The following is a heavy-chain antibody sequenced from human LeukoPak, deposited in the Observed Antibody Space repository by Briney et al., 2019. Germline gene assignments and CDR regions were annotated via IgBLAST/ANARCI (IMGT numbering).Heavy chain of an antibody. V-gene: IGHV3-23*01. Sequence: GGSLRLSCATSGFTFSSYSMNWVRQAPGKGLEWVSAISGSGGSTYYADSVKGRFTISRDNSKNTLYLQMNSLRAEDTAVYYCATHSSGWYRDWFDPWGQGTLVTVSS. CDR3: ATHSSGWYRDWFDP. CDR1: GFTFSSYS. J-gene: IGHJ5*02. CDR2: ISGSGGST. D-gene: IGHD6-19*01.